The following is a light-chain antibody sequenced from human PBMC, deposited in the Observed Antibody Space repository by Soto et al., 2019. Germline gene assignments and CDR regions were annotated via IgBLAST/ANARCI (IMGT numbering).Light chain of an antibody. J-gene: IGLJ2*01. CDR3: QTWGAGIQV. V-gene: IGLV4-69*01. CDR2: LNSDGSH. Sequence: QLVLTQSPSASASLGASVKLTCTLSSGHSSYAIAWHQQRPEKGPRYLMKLNSDGSHSKGAGIPDRFSGSSSGAERYLTLSSLQSGDEADYYCQTWGAGIQVFGGGTKLT. CDR1: SGHSSYA.